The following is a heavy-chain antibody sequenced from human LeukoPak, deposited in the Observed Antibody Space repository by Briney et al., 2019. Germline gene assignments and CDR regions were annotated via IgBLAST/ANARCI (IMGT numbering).Heavy chain of an antibody. CDR3: AKARRELLLGY. CDR2: ISGSGGST. D-gene: IGHD1-26*01. V-gene: IGHV3-23*01. CDR1: GFTFSSYA. Sequence: GGSLRLSCAASGFTFSSYAMSWVRQAPGKGLEWVSAISGSGGSTYYADSVKGRFTISRDNSKNTLYLQMNSLRAEVTAVYYCAKARRELLLGYWGRGTLVTVSS. J-gene: IGHJ4*02.